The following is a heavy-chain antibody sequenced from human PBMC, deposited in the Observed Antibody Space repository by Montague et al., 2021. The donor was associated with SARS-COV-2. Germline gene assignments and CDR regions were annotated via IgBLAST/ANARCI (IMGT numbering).Heavy chain of an antibody. CDR2: IRPDGTST. Sequence: FLSLSWAASGFTFRSYWMHWVRQVPGRGLVWVSRIRPDGTSTHYAASVKGRFIISRDNAKNTLSLEMTNLRVDDTAIYYCVRPLWFGDSDYYFESWGQGTLVSVSS. CDR3: VRPLWFGDSDYYFES. V-gene: IGHV3-74*01. D-gene: IGHD3-10*01. CDR1: GFTFRSYW. J-gene: IGHJ4*02.